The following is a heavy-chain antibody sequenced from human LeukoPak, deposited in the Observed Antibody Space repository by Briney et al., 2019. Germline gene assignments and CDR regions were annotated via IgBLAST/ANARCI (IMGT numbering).Heavy chain of an antibody. CDR1: GYTFNSYG. CDR3: AADLYSSGWYWTPDAFDI. D-gene: IGHD6-19*01. CDR2: VSAYNGHT. Sequence: GASVKVSCKASGYTFNSYGISWVRQAPGQGLEWMGWVSAYNGHTNYAQKFQERVTITRDMSTSTAYMELSSLRSEDTAVYYCAADLYSSGWYWTPDAFDIWGQGTMVTVSS. V-gene: IGHV1-18*01. J-gene: IGHJ3*02.